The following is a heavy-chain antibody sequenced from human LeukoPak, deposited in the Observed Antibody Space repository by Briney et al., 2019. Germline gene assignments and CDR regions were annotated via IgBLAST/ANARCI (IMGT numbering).Heavy chain of an antibody. D-gene: IGHD3-16*01. CDR2: IYCSGST. Sequence: SETLSLTCTVSGGSIRSSYYYWGWIRQPPGKGPEWIGFIYCSGSTYYNPSLKSRVTISVDTSKNQFSLKLSSVTAADTAVYYCARVRGGTHFSPAYYFDYWGQGTLVTVSS. CDR1: GGSIRSSYYY. J-gene: IGHJ4*02. CDR3: ARVRGGTHFSPAYYFDY. V-gene: IGHV4-30-4*08.